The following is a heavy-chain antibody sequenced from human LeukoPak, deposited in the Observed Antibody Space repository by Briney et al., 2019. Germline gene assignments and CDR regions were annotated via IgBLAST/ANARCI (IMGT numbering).Heavy chain of an antibody. Sequence: PEASVKVSCKASGYTLTGYYMHWVRQAPGQGLEWMGWINPNSGGTNYAQKFQGRVTMTRDTSISTAYMELSRLRSDDTAVYYCARAYSSSSPWFDPWGQGTLVTVSS. D-gene: IGHD6-6*01. V-gene: IGHV1-2*02. CDR3: ARAYSSSSPWFDP. CDR1: GYTLTGYY. J-gene: IGHJ5*02. CDR2: INPNSGGT.